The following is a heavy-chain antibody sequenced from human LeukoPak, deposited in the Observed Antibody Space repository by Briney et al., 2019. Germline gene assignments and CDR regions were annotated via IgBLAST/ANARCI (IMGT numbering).Heavy chain of an antibody. D-gene: IGHD6-13*01. CDR1: GFTFSSYG. V-gene: IGHV3-30*02. J-gene: IGHJ4*02. CDR2: IRYDGSNK. Sequence: GGSLRLSCAASGFTFSSYGMHWVRQAPGKGLEWVAFIRYDGSNKYYADSVKGRFTISRDNSKNTLYLQMNSLRAEDTAVYYCAKVEGIAAAEVDYWGQGTLVTVSS. CDR3: AKVEGIAAAEVDY.